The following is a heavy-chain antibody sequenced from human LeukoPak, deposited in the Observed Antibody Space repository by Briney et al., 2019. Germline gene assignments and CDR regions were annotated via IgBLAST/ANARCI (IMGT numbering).Heavy chain of an antibody. Sequence: NPSETLSLTCTVSGGSISSYYWSWIRQPPGKGLEWIGYIYYSGSTNYNPSLKSRVTISVDTSKNQFSLKLSSVTAADTAVYYCARHPPSTYGDYFNWFDPWGQGTLVTVSS. CDR2: IYYSGST. J-gene: IGHJ5*02. CDR3: ARHPPSTYGDYFNWFDP. D-gene: IGHD4-17*01. V-gene: IGHV4-59*08. CDR1: GGSISSYY.